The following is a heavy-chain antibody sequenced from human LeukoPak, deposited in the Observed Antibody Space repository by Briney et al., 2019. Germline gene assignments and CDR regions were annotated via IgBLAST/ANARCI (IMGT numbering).Heavy chain of an antibody. D-gene: IGHD6-6*01. J-gene: IGHJ6*03. V-gene: IGHV3-23*01. Sequence: GGSLRLSCAASGFTFSSYAMSWVRQAPGKGLEWVSAISGSGGSTYYADSVKGRFTISRDNSKNTLYLQMNSLRAEDTAVYYCAKDHIAARIYYYYYMDVWGKGTTVTVSS. CDR1: GFTFSSYA. CDR2: ISGSGGST. CDR3: AKDHIAARIYYYYYMDV.